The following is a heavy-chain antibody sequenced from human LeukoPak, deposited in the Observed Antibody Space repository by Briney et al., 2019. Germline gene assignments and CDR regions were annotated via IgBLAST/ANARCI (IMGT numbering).Heavy chain of an antibody. CDR3: ARILEGYHYYMDV. CDR2: IGTGGSIT. Sequence: PGWSLRLSCAASGVTFSDYYMGWILQAPGKGLQWVSYIGTGGSITYYADSVKGRFTISRDNAKNSLYLQMNSLRVEDTAVYYCARILEGYHYYMDVWGKGTTVTVSS. J-gene: IGHJ6*03. CDR1: GVTFSDYY. V-gene: IGHV3-11*04.